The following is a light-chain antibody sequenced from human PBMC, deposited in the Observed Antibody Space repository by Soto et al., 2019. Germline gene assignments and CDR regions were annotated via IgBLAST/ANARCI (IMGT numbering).Light chain of an antibody. V-gene: IGLV2-8*01. CDR2: EVS. Sequence: QSAPTQPPSASGSPGQSATISCTGTSSDVGGYNYVAWYQQYPGKAPKLMIYEVSKRPSGVPGAFSGSKSGNTASLTVSGLQAEDEADYYCSSYAGSSTWVFGGGTKVTVL. CDR3: SSYAGSSTWV. J-gene: IGLJ2*01. CDR1: SSDVGGYNY.